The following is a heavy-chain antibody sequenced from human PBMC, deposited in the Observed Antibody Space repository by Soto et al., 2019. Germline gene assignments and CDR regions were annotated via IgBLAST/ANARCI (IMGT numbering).Heavy chain of an antibody. Sequence: QVQLQESGPGLVKPSGTLSLTCAISRGSISSSNCWRWVRQPPGKGLEWIGEIYETGRTNYNPSLRSRLTISVDSTNIQLPLKLTSVTAADTAVYYCARVALSGTPIHFFSHFDLWGEGTTVIVSS. V-gene: IGHV4-4*02. CDR1: RGSISSSNC. CDR2: IYETGRT. J-gene: IGHJ5*02. CDR3: ARVALSGTPIHFFSHFDL. D-gene: IGHD3-16*02.